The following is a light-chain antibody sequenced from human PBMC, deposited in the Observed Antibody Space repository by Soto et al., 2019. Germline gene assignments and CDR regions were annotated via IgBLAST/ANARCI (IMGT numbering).Light chain of an antibody. CDR1: QSIKNY. J-gene: IGKJ1*01. CDR2: AAS. Sequence: DIPMIQSPSSLSASVGDRVTITCRASQSIKNYLNWYQQKPGKAPKLLIYAASSLQSGVPSRFSGSGSGTDFTLTISSLQPEDFATYYCQQSYTTPITFGQGTKVEIK. V-gene: IGKV1-39*01. CDR3: QQSYTTPIT.